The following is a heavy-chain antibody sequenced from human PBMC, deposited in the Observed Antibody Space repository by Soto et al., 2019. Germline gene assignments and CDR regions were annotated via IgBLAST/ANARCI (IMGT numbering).Heavy chain of an antibody. CDR3: VRLVGNSWLDY. Sequence: QTLSLTCDISGDSVSTGSATWNLIRQSPSRGLEWLGRTYYRSKWYYDYAVSVRSRISINPDTSKNQFSLQLNSVTPEDTAVYYCVRLVGNSWLDYWGPGTLVTVSS. V-gene: IGHV6-1*01. D-gene: IGHD6-13*01. CDR2: TYYRSKWYY. CDR1: GDSVSTGSAT. J-gene: IGHJ4*02.